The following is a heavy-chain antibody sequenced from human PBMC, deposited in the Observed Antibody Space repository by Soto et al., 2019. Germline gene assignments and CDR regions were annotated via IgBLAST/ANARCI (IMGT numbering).Heavy chain of an antibody. V-gene: IGHV1-69*05. D-gene: IGHD3-3*01. CDR3: ARDRDFWSVKYYYYYYMDV. CDR2: IIPIFGTA. CDR1: GGTFSSYA. J-gene: IGHJ6*03. Sequence: ASVKVSCKASGGTFSSYAISWVRQAPGQGLEWMGGIIPIFGTANYAQKFQGRVTITRDTSASTAYMELSSLRSEDTAVYYCARDRDFWSVKYYYYYYMDVWGKGTTVTVSS.